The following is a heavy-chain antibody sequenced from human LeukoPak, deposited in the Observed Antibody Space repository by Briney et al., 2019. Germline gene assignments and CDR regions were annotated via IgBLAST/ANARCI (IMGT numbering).Heavy chain of an antibody. V-gene: IGHV3-23*01. J-gene: IGHJ4*02. Sequence: PGGSLRLSCAASGFTFSSYAMSWVHQAPGKGLEWVSAISGSGGSTYYADSVKGRFTISRDNSKNTLYLQMNSLRAEDTAVYYCAKDLPPPRVVPLTPPGYWGQGTLVTVSS. CDR2: ISGSGGST. D-gene: IGHD2-2*01. CDR1: GFTFSSYA. CDR3: AKDLPPPRVVPLTPPGY.